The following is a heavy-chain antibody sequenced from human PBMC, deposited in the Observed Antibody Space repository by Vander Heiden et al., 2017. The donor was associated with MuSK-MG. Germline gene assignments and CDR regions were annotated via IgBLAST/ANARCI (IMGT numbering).Heavy chain of an antibody. V-gene: IGHV3-7*01. CDR2: IKQDGSEK. CDR3: ARERDLDLTGTTYYFDY. Sequence: EVQLVESGGGLVQPGGSLRLSCAASGFTFSSYWMSWVRQAPGKGLEWVANIKQDGSEKYYVDSVKGRFTISRDNAKNSLYLQMNSLRAEDTAVYYCARERDLDLTGTTYYFDYWCQGTLVTLSS. CDR1: GFTFSSYW. J-gene: IGHJ4*02. D-gene: IGHD1-7*01.